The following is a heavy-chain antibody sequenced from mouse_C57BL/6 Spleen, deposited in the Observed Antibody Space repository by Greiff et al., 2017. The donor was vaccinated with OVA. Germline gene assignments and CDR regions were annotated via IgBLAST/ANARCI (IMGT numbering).Heavy chain of an antibody. D-gene: IGHD2-5*01. V-gene: IGHV5-17*01. CDR3: ARGDSNYGDWYFDV. J-gene: IGHJ1*03. Sequence: EVQLVESGGGLVKPGGSLKLSCAASGFTFSDYGMHWVRQAPEKGLEWVAYISSGSSTIYYADTVKGRFTISRDNAKNTLFLQMTSLRSEDTARYYCARGDSNYGDWYFDVWGTGTTVTVSS. CDR1: GFTFSDYG. CDR2: ISSGSSTI.